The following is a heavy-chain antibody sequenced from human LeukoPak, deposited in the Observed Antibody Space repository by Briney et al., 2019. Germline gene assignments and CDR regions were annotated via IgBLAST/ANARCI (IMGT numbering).Heavy chain of an antibody. J-gene: IGHJ5*02. CDR3: ARRRGSYYYGWFDP. CDR1: GGSFSGYY. V-gene: IGHV4-34*01. Sequence: SETLSLTCAVYGGSFSGYYWSWIRQPPGKGLEWIGEINHSGSTNYNPSLKSRVTISVDTSKNQFSLKLSSVTAADTAVYYCARRRGSYYYGWFDPWGQGTLVTVSS. CDR2: INHSGST. D-gene: IGHD1-26*01.